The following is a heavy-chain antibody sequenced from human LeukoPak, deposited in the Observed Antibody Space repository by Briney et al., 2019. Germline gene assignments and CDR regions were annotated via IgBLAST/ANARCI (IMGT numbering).Heavy chain of an antibody. CDR2: IYYTGST. Sequence: PSETLSLTCTVSGGSITSSSYYWGWIRQPPGKGLEWIGSIYYTGSTFYNPSLKSRGTISVDTSKNQFSMKLSSVTAADTAVYFCARGLRDGYTLFYFDYWGQGTLVTVSS. CDR3: ARGLRDGYTLFYFDY. D-gene: IGHD5-24*01. CDR1: GGSITSSSYY. V-gene: IGHV4-39*01. J-gene: IGHJ4*02.